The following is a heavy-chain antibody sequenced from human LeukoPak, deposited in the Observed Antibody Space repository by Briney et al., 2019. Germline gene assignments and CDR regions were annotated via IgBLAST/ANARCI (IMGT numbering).Heavy chain of an antibody. CDR2: INPNSGGT. V-gene: IGHV1-2*02. CDR1: GYTFTGYY. D-gene: IGHD5-18*01. J-gene: IGHJ4*02. Sequence: ASVKVSCKASGYTFTGYYMHWVRQAPGQGLEWMGWINPNSGGTNYAQKFQGRVTMTRDTSISTVYMELSRLRSDDTAVFYCARDHSNSYNYWGQGTLVTVSS. CDR3: ARDHSNSYNY.